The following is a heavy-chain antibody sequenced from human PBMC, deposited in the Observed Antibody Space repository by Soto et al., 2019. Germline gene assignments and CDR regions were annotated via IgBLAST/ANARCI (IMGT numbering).Heavy chain of an antibody. V-gene: IGHV3-15*01. J-gene: IGHJ4*02. CDR2: IKSKADGGTT. CDR3: TTDPVTMIVVVPSSG. D-gene: IGHD3-22*01. Sequence: PGGSLRLSCAASGFTFTDAWMSWVRQAPGKGLEWIGRIKSKADGGTTDYAAPVKGRFTISRDDSKTTLYLQMNSLKTEDTAVYYCTTDPVTMIVVVPSSGWGQGTLVTVSS. CDR1: GFTFTDAW.